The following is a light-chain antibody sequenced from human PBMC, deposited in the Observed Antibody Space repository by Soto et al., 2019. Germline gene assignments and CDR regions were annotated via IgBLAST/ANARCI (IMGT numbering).Light chain of an antibody. CDR3: QQYGNSTLT. CDR2: GVS. Sequence: EIVLTQSPATLSLSPGQRATLSCRASQSVRSDYFAWYQQKPGQAPRVIIFGVSTRATGVPDRFSGSGSGTDFTLTISRLEPEDFAMYYCQQYGNSTLTFGGGTKVDIK. V-gene: IGKV3-20*01. J-gene: IGKJ4*01. CDR1: QSVRSDY.